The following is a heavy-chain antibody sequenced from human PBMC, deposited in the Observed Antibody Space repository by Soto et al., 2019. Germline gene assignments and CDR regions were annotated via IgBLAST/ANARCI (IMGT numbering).Heavy chain of an antibody. V-gene: IGHV3-33*01. CDR2: IWDDGSNK. CDR3: ARDGGLGYRGWSIDY. J-gene: IGHJ4*02. CDR1: GFTLSNYG. D-gene: IGHD6-19*01. Sequence: QVQLVESGGGVVQPGRSLRLSCAASGFTLSNYGMHWVRQAPGKGLEWVAVIWDDGSNKYYADSVKGRFTISRDNSKNTLNLQMNSLRAEDTAVYYCARDGGLGYRGWSIDYWVQGTLVTVSS.